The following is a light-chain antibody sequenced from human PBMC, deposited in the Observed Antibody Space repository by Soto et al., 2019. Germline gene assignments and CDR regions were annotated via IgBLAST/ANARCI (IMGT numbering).Light chain of an antibody. CDR3: CSYIGSSTYV. CDR1: SSDVGTYNL. Sequence: QSALTQPASVSGSPGQSITISCPGTSSDVGTYNLVSWYQQYPGKAPKVLIYEGSKRPSGVSYRFSGSKSGNTASLTISGLQAEDEAEYYCCSYIGSSTYVFGTGTKVTVL. CDR2: EGS. V-gene: IGLV2-23*01. J-gene: IGLJ1*01.